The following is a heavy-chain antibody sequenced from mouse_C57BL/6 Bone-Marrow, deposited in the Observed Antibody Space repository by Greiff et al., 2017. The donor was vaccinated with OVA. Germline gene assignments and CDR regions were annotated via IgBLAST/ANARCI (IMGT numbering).Heavy chain of an antibody. J-gene: IGHJ4*01. D-gene: IGHD2-14*01. CDR1: GYTFTSYW. V-gene: IGHV1-64*01. Sequence: QVQLQQPGAELVKPGASVKLSCKASGYTFTSYWMHWVKQRPGQGLEWIGMIHPNSGSTNYNEKFKSKATLTVDKSSSTAYMQLSSLTSEDSAVYYCARWVRPYYYAMDYWGQGTSVTVSS. CDR2: IHPNSGST. CDR3: ARWVRPYYYAMDY.